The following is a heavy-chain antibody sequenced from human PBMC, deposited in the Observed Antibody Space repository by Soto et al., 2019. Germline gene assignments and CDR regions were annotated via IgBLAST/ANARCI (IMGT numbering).Heavy chain of an antibody. CDR2: IKQDGSEK. J-gene: IGHJ6*02. Sequence: GSLRLTCAASGFTFSRYWMSWVRQAPGKGLEWVANIKQDGSEKYYVDSVKGRFTISRDNAKNSLYLQMNSLRAEDTAVYYCARFYYDSSGYLPSPYYYYYGMDVWGQGTTVTVSS. V-gene: IGHV3-7*04. CDR1: GFTFSRYW. D-gene: IGHD3-22*01. CDR3: ARFYYDSSGYLPSPYYYYYGMDV.